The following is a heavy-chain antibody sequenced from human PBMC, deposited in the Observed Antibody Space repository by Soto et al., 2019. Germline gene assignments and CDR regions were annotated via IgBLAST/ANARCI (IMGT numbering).Heavy chain of an antibody. CDR2: INPSGGYT. Sequence: ASVKVSCKASGYTFSSYYMNWVRQAPGQGLEWLGIINPSGGYTTYAQRFLGRVTMTSDTSTSTVHMELGSLTSEDTAVYYCARDCYYGSGSHDRAFDYWGQGTLVTVSS. V-gene: IGHV1-46*01. D-gene: IGHD3-10*01. J-gene: IGHJ4*02. CDR3: ARDCYYGSGSHDRAFDY. CDR1: GYTFSSYY.